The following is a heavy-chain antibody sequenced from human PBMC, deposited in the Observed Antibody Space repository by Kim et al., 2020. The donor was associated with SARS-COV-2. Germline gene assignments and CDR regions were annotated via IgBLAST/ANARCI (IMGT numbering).Heavy chain of an antibody. J-gene: IGHJ4*02. V-gene: IGHV1-69*04. Sequence: NYAQKFQGRGTITADKSTSTAYMELSSLRSEDTAVYYCARGPRYSGYDGYWGQGTLVTVSS. D-gene: IGHD5-12*01. CDR3: ARGPRYSGYDGY.